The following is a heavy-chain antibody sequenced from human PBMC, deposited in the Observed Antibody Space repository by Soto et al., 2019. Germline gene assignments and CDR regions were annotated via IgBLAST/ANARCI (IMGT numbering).Heavy chain of an antibody. V-gene: IGHV3-74*01. CDR1: GFTFSSYW. CDR3: ARVYGLSSGWQVQAFDI. Sequence: AESLRLSCAASGFTFSSYWMHWVRQAQGQGLVWVSRINSDGSSTSYADSVKGRFTISRDNAKNTLYLQMNSLRAEDTAVYFCARVYGLSSGWQVQAFDIWGQGTMVTVSS. D-gene: IGHD6-19*01. J-gene: IGHJ3*02. CDR2: INSDGSST.